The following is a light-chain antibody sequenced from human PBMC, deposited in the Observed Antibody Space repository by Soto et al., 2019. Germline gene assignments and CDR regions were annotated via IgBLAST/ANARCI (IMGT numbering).Light chain of an antibody. CDR2: YAS. CDR1: QDISQY. V-gene: IGKV1-27*01. Sequence: DIQMTQSPSSLSASVGDRVTLTCRASQDISQYLAWYQQRPGKVPKLLIYYASTLQSGVPSRFSGSGSGTEFTLTISSLQLEDVATYYCLKYTKDAPGTFGQGTKVEI. J-gene: IGKJ1*01. CDR3: LKYTKDAPGT.